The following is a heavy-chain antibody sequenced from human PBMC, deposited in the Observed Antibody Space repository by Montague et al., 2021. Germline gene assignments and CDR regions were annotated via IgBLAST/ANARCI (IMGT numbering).Heavy chain of an antibody. J-gene: IGHJ5*02. CDR3: ARVFSSWHVGWFDP. V-gene: IGHV4-39*07. CDR1: GGSISSSSYY. CDR2: IYYSGST. Sequence: SETLSLTCTVSGGSISSSSYYWGWIRQPPGKGLEWIGSIYYSGSTYYNPSLKSRVTISVDTSKNQFSLKLSSVTAADTAIYYCARVFSSWHVGWFDPWGQGTLVTVSS. D-gene: IGHD6-13*01.